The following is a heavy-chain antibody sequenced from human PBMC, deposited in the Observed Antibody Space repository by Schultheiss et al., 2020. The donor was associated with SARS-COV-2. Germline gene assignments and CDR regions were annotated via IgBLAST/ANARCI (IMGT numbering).Heavy chain of an antibody. D-gene: IGHD1-26*01. CDR1: GGSFSEYY. CDR2: IYHSEST. Sequence: SETLSLTCAVYGGSFSEYYWSWVRQSPGKGLEWFGSIYHSESTYYNPSLKSRVTISVDTSKNQFSLKLSSVTAADTAVYYCARVREDPYYYHYMDVWGKGTTVTVAS. J-gene: IGHJ6*03. CDR3: ARVREDPYYYHYMDV. V-gene: IGHV4-34*01.